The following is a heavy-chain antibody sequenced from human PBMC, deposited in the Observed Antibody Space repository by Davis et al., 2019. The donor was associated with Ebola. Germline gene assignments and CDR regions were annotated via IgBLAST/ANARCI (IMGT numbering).Heavy chain of an antibody. D-gene: IGHD3/OR15-3a*01. CDR3: ARSQWTIDY. V-gene: IGHV1-18*01. Sequence: VKVSCKTSGYTFRNYAITWVRQAPGQGLEWLGWINPWNGNTKYSQRLLGRVSMTTDTATSTAYMDLRSLTSDDTATYYGARSQWTIDYWGQGTLVTVSS. J-gene: IGHJ4*02. CDR1: GYTFRNYA. CDR2: INPWNGNT.